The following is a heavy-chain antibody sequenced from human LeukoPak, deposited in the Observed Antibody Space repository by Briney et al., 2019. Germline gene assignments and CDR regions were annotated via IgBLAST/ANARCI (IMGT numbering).Heavy chain of an antibody. CDR2: INHSGST. J-gene: IGHJ4*02. D-gene: IGHD2-2*01. Sequence: SETLSLTCAVYGGSFSGYYWSWIRQPPGKGLEWIGEINHSGSTNYNSSLKSRVTVSVDTSKNQFSLKLSSVTAADTAVYYCVYCSSTTCSKGRLWYWGQGALVSVSP. V-gene: IGHV4-34*01. CDR1: GGSFSGYY. CDR3: VYCSSTTCSKGRLWY.